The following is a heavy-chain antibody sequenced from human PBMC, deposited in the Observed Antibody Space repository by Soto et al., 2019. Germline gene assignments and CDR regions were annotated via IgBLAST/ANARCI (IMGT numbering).Heavy chain of an antibody. D-gene: IGHD3-10*01. J-gene: IGHJ4*02. CDR1: GYSFSTYG. Sequence: QVHLVQSGAEVKKPGASVKVSCKASGYSFSTYGISWVRQAPGQGLEWMGWISGLNGNTNYAQNLQGRVTMTTDTSTRTAYMELRSTGFDDTAMYYCARDLFGEDGAGYFDYWGQGTLVTVSS. CDR2: ISGLNGNT. V-gene: IGHV1-18*01. CDR3: ARDLFGEDGAGYFDY.